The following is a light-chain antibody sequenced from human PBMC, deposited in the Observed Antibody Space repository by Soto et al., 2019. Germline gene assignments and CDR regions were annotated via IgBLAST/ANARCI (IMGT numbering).Light chain of an antibody. Sequence: QSVLTQPASVSGSPGQSITISCTGTSSDVGGYNYVSWYQQHPGKAPKLVIYEVSNRPSGVSNRFSGSKSGNTASLTISGLQAEDEADYYCSSYTSSSRGVFGGGTKLTVL. V-gene: IGLV2-14*01. J-gene: IGLJ2*01. CDR2: EVS. CDR1: SSDVGGYNY. CDR3: SSYTSSSRGV.